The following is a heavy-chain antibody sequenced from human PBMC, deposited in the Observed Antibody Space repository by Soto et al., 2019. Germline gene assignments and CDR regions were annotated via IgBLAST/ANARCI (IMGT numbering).Heavy chain of an antibody. D-gene: IGHD1-1*01. CDR1: GGSISSGGYY. CDR3: ARLPGRGGTFDY. V-gene: IGHV4-31*03. Sequence: SLTCTVSGGSISSGGYYWSWIRQHPGKGLEWIGYIYYSGSTYYNPSLKSRVTISVDTSKNQFSLKLSSVTAADTAVYYCARLPGRGGTFDYWGQGTLVTVSS. CDR2: IYYSGST. J-gene: IGHJ4*02.